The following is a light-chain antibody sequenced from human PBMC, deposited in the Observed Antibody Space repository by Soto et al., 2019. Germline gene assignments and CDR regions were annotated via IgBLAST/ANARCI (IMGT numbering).Light chain of an antibody. CDR1: SSNIGAGYV. CDR2: GNN. Sequence: QSVLTQPPSVSGAPGQKITISCTGSSSNIGAGYVVQWYQQLPGTAPKLLIYGNNNRPSGVPDRFSGSKSGTSASLAITGLQAEDEAHYYCQSYDNSLSGAKVFGGGTKLTVL. V-gene: IGLV1-40*01. CDR3: QSYDNSLSGAKV. J-gene: IGLJ3*02.